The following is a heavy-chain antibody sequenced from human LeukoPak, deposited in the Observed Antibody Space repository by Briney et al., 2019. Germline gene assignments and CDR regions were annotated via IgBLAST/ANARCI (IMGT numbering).Heavy chain of an antibody. V-gene: IGHV4-31*03. CDR1: GGSISSGGYY. D-gene: IGHD2-15*01. Sequence: PSETLSLTCTVSGGSISSGGYYWSWIRQHPGKGLEWIGYIYYSGSTYYNPSLKSRVTISVDTSKNQVSLKMSSVTAADTAVYYCAREISQGGYYYMDVWGKGTTVTVSS. CDR2: IYYSGST. CDR3: AREISQGGYYYMDV. J-gene: IGHJ6*03.